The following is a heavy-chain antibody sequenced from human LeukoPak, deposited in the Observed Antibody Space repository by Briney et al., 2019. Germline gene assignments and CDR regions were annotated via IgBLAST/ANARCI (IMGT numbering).Heavy chain of an antibody. CDR1: GFSLSTSGMC. V-gene: IGHV4-61*08. J-gene: IGHJ4*02. CDR2: IYYSGST. Sequence: ESGPALVKPTQTLTLTCTFSGFSLSTSGMCVNWIRQPPGKGLEWIGYIYYSGSTNYNPSLMSRVTMSVDTSKNQFSLKLSSVTAADTAVYYCARHASYFGSGHDYWGQGSLVTVSS. CDR3: ARHASYFGSGHDY. D-gene: IGHD3-10*01.